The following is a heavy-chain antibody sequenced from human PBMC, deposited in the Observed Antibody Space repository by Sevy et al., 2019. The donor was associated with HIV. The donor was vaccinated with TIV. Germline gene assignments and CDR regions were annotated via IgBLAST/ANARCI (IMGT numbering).Heavy chain of an antibody. D-gene: IGHD1-26*01. CDR1: GFAFSTHA. Sequence: GGSLRLSCAASGFAFSTHAMHWVRQAPGKGLEWVAVISYEGTDTFYAASVKGRFTLSRDNSMNMLSLQINSLKPEDTAVYNCARDGGYSIKWYPLYWGHGTLLPVS. V-gene: IGHV3-30-3*01. CDR3: ARDGGYSIKWYPLY. CDR2: ISYEGTDT. J-gene: IGHJ4*01.